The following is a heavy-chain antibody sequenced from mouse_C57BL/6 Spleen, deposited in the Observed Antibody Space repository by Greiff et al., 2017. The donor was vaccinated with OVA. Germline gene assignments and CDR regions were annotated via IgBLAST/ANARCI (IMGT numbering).Heavy chain of an antibody. CDR3: ARVDAGYYYAMDY. Sequence: VQLQQPGAELVKPGASVKLSCKASGYTFTSYWMHWVKQRPGQGLEWIGMIHPNSGSTNYNEKFKSKATLTVDKSSSTAYMQLSSLTSEDSAVYYCARVDAGYYYAMDYWGQGTSVTVSS. V-gene: IGHV1-64*01. CDR1: GYTFTSYW. CDR2: IHPNSGST. J-gene: IGHJ4*01.